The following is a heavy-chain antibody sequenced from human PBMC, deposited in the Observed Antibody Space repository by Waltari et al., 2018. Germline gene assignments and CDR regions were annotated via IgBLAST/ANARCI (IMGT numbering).Heavy chain of an antibody. J-gene: IGHJ4*02. CDR1: GFTFSRHF. D-gene: IGHD6-13*01. V-gene: IGHV3-30*18. CDR3: AKDKSNSWSFDY. CDR2: ISHDGSSK. Sequence: QVQLVESGGGVVQPGTSLRLSCAASGFTFSRHFMPLVRQAPGKGLEWVAVISHDGSSKYSADSVKGRFTVSRDNSKSTLYLQMNSLRAEDTAVYYCAKDKSNSWSFDYLGQGTLVTVSS.